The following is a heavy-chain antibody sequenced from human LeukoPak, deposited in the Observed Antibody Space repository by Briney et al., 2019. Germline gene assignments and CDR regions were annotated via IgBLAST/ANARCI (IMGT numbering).Heavy chain of an antibody. D-gene: IGHD6-19*01. J-gene: IGHJ6*03. CDR2: IIPIFGTA. CDR3: ARGVQRGSSGWYAYYYMDV. V-gene: IGHV1-69*05. Sequence: ASVKVSCKASGYTFTSYAMNWVRQAPGQGLEWMGGIIPIFGTANYAQKFQGRVTITTDESTSTAYMELSSLRSEDTAVYYCARGVQRGSSGWYAYYYMDVWGKGTTVTVSS. CDR1: GYTFTSYA.